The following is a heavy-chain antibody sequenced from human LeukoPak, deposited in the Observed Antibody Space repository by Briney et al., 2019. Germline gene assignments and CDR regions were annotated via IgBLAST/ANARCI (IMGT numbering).Heavy chain of an antibody. CDR3: ARTYSTSLVFDY. Sequence: SETLSLTCTVSGGSISSYYWSWIRQPPGKGLEWIGEINHSGSTNYNPSLKSRVTISVDTSKNQFSLKLSSVTAADTAFYYCARTYSTSLVFDYWGQGILVTVSS. J-gene: IGHJ4*02. CDR1: GGSISSYY. V-gene: IGHV4-34*01. CDR2: INHSGST. D-gene: IGHD6-6*01.